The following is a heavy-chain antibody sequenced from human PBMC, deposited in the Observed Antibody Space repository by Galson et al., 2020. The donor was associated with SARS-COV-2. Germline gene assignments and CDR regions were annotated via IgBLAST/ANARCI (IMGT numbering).Heavy chain of an antibody. J-gene: IGHJ3*02. CDR2: TYYRSKWST. CDR1: GDSVPNNSPH. D-gene: IGHD6-13*01. CDR3: AGRVAGAGSLHI. V-gene: IGHV6-1*01. Sequence: SQTLSLTCDISGDSVPNNSPHWNWISQSPSRGLEWLGRTYYRSKWSTDYAVSVKSRITINPDTSKNQFSLQLNSVTPEDTAIYYCAGRVAGAGSLHIWGQGTMVIVSS.